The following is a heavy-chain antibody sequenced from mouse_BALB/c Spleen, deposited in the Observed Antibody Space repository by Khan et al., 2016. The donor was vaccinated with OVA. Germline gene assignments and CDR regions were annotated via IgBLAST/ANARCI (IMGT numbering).Heavy chain of an antibody. V-gene: IGHV1-31*01. J-gene: IGHJ3*01. CDR1: GYSFTSYY. Sequence: VQLKQSGPELMKPGASVKISCKASGYSFTSYYIHWVKQSHGKTLEWIGYIDPFNGGSTYNQKFKVKATLTVDKSSNTAYMHLTSLTSEDSAFYYCARHGSTSWFPYWGQGTLVTVSA. CDR3: ARHGSTSWFPY. CDR2: IDPFNGGS. D-gene: IGHD1-1*01.